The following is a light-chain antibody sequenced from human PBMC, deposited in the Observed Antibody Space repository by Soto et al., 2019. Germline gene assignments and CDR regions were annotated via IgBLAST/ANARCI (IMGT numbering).Light chain of an antibody. Sequence: QSALTQPASVSGSPGQSITISCTGTSSDVGGYNYVSWYQHHPGKAPELLIYDVSNRPSGISNRFSGSKSDNTASLTISGLQPEDEADYYCSSYTTSNTRQIVFGTGTKVTVL. CDR2: DVS. V-gene: IGLV2-14*03. J-gene: IGLJ1*01. CDR1: SSDVGGYNY. CDR3: SSYTTSNTRQIV.